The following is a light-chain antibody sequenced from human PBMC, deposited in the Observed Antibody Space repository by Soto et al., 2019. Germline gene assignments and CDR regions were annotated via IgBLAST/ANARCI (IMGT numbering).Light chain of an antibody. V-gene: IGKV1-39*01. CDR2: AAS. CDR1: QDISSS. Sequence: DIQITQSPSALSASIVERVTISFLASQDISSSLNWYQHKSGKAPKLLIYAASGLHSGVPSRFSGSGSGTDFTLTISSLQPEDFATYYCQKSYVTPWKFGQGTKVDIK. CDR3: QKSYVTPWK. J-gene: IGKJ1*01.